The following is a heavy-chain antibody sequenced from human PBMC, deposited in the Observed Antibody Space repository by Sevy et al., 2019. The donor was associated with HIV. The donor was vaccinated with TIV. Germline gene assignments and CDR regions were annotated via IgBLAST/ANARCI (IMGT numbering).Heavy chain of an antibody. Sequence: GPSGKVSCKASGYTFTDHFVHWVRQAPGQGLEWMGWINPTNGVTDYTRKLRGRVTMTRDTSTDTVCMELRWLNSDDTAVYYWAITVPSPGVWRSDWHFDLWGRGTLVTVSS. CDR2: INPTNGVT. V-gene: IGHV1-2*02. CDR3: AITVPSPGVWRSDWHFDL. D-gene: IGHD1-20*01. J-gene: IGHJ2*01. CDR1: GYTFTDHF.